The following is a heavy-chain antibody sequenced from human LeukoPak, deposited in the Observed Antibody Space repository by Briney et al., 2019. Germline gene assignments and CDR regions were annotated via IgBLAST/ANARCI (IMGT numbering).Heavy chain of an antibody. CDR3: ARDYYDSSGYFHPFDY. CDR2: IYYSGST. J-gene: IGHJ4*02. D-gene: IGHD3-22*01. V-gene: IGHV4-59*12. Sequence: SSETLSLTCTVSGGSISSYYWSWIRQPPGKGLEWIGYIYYSGSTNYNPSLKSRVTISVDTSKNQFSLKLSSVTAADTAVYYCARDYYDSSGYFHPFDYWGQGTLVTVSS. CDR1: GGSISSYY.